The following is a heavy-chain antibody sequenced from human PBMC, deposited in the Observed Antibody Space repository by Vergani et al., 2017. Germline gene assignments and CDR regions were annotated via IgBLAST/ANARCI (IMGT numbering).Heavy chain of an antibody. V-gene: IGHV3-23*01. CDR1: GFTFSAYA. CDR3: VKDDGSYDNFFDS. D-gene: IGHD1-26*01. J-gene: IGHJ4*02. Sequence: EVQLLESGGSLKQPGGSVRLSCAASGFTFSAYAMHWVRQAPGKGLEWVSALTGGGGSTYYADSFKGRFIISRDNSRDTLYLQMNSLRPEDTATYYCVKDDGSYDNFFDSWGQGTLVTVSS. CDR2: LTGGGGST.